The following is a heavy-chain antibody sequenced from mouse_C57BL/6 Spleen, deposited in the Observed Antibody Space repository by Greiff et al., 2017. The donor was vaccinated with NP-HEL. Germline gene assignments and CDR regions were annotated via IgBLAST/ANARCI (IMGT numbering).Heavy chain of an antibody. Sequence: EVQLQQSGAELVRPGASVKLSCTASGFNIKDYYMHWVKQRPEQGLEWIGRIDPEDGDTEYAPKFQGKATLTADTSSNKAYLQLSSLTSEDTAVYYCTTRPIYYYGSSGVDVWGTGTTVTVSS. V-gene: IGHV14-1*01. J-gene: IGHJ1*03. CDR3: TTRPIYYYGSSGVDV. CDR2: IDPEDGDT. D-gene: IGHD1-1*01. CDR1: GFNIKDYY.